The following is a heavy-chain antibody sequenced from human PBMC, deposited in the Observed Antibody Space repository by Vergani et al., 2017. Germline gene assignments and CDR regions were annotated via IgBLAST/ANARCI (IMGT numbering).Heavy chain of an antibody. CDR1: GFTFSSYS. J-gene: IGHJ5*02. V-gene: IGHV3-48*02. Sequence: VQLVESGGGLVQPGGSLRLSCAASGFTFSSYSMNWVRQAPGKGLEWVSYISSSSSTIYYADSVKGRFTISRDNAKNSLYLQMNSLRDEDTAVYYCARGGYCSSTSCYDRGFDPWGQGTLVTVSS. D-gene: IGHD2-2*01. CDR2: ISSSSSTI. CDR3: ARGGYCSSTSCYDRGFDP.